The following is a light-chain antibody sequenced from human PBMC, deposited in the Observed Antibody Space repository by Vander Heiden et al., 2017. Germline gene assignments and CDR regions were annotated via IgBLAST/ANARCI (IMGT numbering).Light chain of an antibody. V-gene: IGLV3-1*01. CDR1: KLGDKY. Sequence: SYELTQPPSVSVSPGQTASITCSGDKLGDKYACWYQQKPGQSPVLVIYQASKRPSGIPERFSGSNSGNTATLTISGTQAMDEADYSCQAWDSSTARVVFGGGTKLTVL. J-gene: IGLJ2*01. CDR2: QAS. CDR3: QAWDSSTARVV.